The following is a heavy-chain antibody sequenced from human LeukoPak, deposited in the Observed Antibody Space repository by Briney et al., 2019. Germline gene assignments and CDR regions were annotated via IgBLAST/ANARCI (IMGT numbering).Heavy chain of an antibody. CDR1: GGSISSGGYS. D-gene: IGHD3-22*01. J-gene: IGHJ4*02. V-gene: IGHV4-30-2*01. CDR3: ARAYGYFDC. CDR2: IYHSGSI. Sequence: SETLSLTCAVSGGSISSGGYSWSWIRQPPGKGLEWIGYIYHSGSIYYNPSLKSRVTISVDRSKNQFSLKLSSVTAADTAVYYCARAYGYFDCWGQGTLVTVSS.